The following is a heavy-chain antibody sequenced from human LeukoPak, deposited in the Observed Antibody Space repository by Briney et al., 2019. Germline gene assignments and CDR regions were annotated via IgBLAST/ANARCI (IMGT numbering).Heavy chain of an antibody. J-gene: IGHJ4*02. CDR1: GYTFSNFG. V-gene: IGHV1-18*01. D-gene: IGHD2-2*01. Sequence: ASVKVSCKTSGYTFSNFGINWVRQAPGQGLEWMGWISGNNDNPNYGQKFQGRFAVTTDSFTTTAYMELRNLTFDDTAVYYCARDGTSTDDYWGQGTLVTVSS. CDR2: ISGNNDNP. CDR3: ARDGTSTDDY.